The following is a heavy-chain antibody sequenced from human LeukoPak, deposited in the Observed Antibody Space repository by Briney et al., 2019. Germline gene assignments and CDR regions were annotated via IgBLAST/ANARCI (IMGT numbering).Heavy chain of an antibody. CDR2: ISGNSISI. D-gene: IGHD3-16*01. V-gene: IGHV3-23*01. J-gene: IGHJ4*02. Sequence: GASLRLSCAASGFTFSTYAMGWVRQAPGKGLEWVSSISGNSISIYHADSVKGRFTISRDNSKNTLYLQMNSLRAEDTAVYYCARESGIMITFGGADFDYWGQGTLVTVSS. CDR1: GFTFSTYA. CDR3: ARESGIMITFGGADFDY.